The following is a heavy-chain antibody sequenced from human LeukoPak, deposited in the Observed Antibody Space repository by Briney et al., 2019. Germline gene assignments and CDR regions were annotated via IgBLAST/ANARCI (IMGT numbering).Heavy chain of an antibody. CDR3: ARASSGWYAGGYFDY. V-gene: IGHV4-38-2*01. CDR1: GYSISSGYY. Sequence: SETLSLTCAVSGYSISSGYYWGWIRQPPGKGLEWIGSIYHSGSTYYNPSLKSRVTISVDTSENQFSLKLSSVTAADTAVYYCARASSGWYAGGYFDYWGQGTLVTVSS. J-gene: IGHJ4*02. CDR2: IYHSGST. D-gene: IGHD6-19*01.